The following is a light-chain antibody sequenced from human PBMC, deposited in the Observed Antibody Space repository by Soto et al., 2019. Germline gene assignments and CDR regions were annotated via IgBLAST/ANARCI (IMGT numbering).Light chain of an antibody. V-gene: IGLV2-23*01. CDR3: CSYAVSRSVV. Sequence: QSALTQPASVSGSPGQSITISCTGTSSDVGSYNLVSWDQQHPGKAPKLMICEGSKRPSGVSNRCSGSKSGNTASLTISGLQAEDEADYYCCSYAVSRSVVFGGGTKVTVL. CDR1: SSDVGSYNL. CDR2: EGS. J-gene: IGLJ2*01.